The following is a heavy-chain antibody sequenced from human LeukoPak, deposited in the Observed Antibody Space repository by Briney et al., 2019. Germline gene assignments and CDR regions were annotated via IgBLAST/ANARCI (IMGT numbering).Heavy chain of an antibody. CDR3: ARAVGANA. CDR1: GFTFSSYS. J-gene: IGHJ5*02. Sequence: GGSLRLSCAASGFTFSSYSFHWVCQAPGKGLEWVSYISSSGGGIYYADSVKGRFTISRDNAKNSLYLQMNSLRAEDTAVYYCARAVGANAWGQGTLVTVSS. V-gene: IGHV3-48*03. CDR2: ISSSGGGI. D-gene: IGHD1-26*01.